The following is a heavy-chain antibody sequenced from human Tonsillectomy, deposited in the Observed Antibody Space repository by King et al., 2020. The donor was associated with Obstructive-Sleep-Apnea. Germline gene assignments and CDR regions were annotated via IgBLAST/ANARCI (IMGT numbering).Heavy chain of an antibody. CDR1: GYTFTSYG. V-gene: IGHV1-18*04. Sequence: VQLVESGAEVKKPGASVKVSCKASGYTFTSYGISWVRQAPGQGLEWMGWISAYNGNTNYAQKLQGRVTITTDTSTSTAYMELRSLRSDDTAVYYCARQTRRVSGYDPDFDYWGQGTLVTVSS. CDR2: ISAYNGNT. J-gene: IGHJ4*02. CDR3: ARQTRRVSGYDPDFDY. D-gene: IGHD5-12*01.